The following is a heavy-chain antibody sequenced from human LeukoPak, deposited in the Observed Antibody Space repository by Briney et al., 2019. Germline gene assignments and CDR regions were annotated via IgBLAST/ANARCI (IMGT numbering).Heavy chain of an antibody. CDR3: AKDWNWAIDY. Sequence: GGSLRLSCVASGFAFSSYGMHWVRQAPGKGLEWVAYIHYDSTTEDYADSVKGRFTISRDNSKNTLFLQMNNLRVEDMAVFYCAKDWNWAIDYWDQGTLVTVSS. J-gene: IGHJ4*02. CDR1: GFAFSSYG. CDR2: IHYDSTTE. D-gene: IGHD1-7*01. V-gene: IGHV3-30*02.